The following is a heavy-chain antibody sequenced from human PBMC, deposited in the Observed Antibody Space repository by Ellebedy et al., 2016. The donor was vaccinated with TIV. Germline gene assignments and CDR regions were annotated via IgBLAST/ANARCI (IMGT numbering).Heavy chain of an antibody. D-gene: IGHD3-16*01. Sequence: GESLKISCAASGISLRSYAMSWVRQAPGKGLEWVSTIGGTGGTTYYSESVKGRFTVSRDHSKNTLYLQMNSLRADDTAVYYCAREVEGGQGDMDVWGQGTAVTVS. V-gene: IGHV3-23*01. CDR2: IGGTGGTT. J-gene: IGHJ6*02. CDR3: AREVEGGQGDMDV. CDR1: GISLRSYA.